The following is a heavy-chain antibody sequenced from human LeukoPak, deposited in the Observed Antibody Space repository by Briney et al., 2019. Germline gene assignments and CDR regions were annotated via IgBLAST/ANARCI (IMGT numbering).Heavy chain of an antibody. CDR1: GGTFSSYA. J-gene: IGHJ4*02. CDR3: AREVEGVTTIDY. Sequence: ASVKVSCKASGGTFSSYAISWVRQAPGQGLEWMGRIIPILGIANYAQKFQGRVTITADKSTSTAYMELSSLRSEDTAVYYCAREVEGVTTIDYWGQGTLVTVSS. D-gene: IGHD4-17*01. V-gene: IGHV1-69*04. CDR2: IIPILGIA.